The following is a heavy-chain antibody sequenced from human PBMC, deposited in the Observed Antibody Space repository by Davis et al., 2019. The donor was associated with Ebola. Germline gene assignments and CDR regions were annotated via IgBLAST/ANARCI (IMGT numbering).Heavy chain of an antibody. V-gene: IGHV4-34*01. CDR3: ATTTKTHISDWGLGYNFHDP. CDR1: GGSFSGYY. D-gene: IGHD1-1*01. CDR2: INHSGST. J-gene: IGHJ5*02. Sequence: SETLSLTCAVYGGSFSGYYWSWIRQPPGKGLEWIGEINHSGSTNYNPSLKSRVTISVDTSKNQFSLKLSSVTAADTAVYYCATTTKTHISDWGLGYNFHDPWGQGTQVTVSS.